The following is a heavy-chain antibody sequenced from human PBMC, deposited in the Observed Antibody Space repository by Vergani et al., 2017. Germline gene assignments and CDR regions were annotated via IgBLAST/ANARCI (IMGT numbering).Heavy chain of an antibody. J-gene: IGHJ4*02. CDR2: IIPIFGTA. Sequence: QVQLVQSGAEVKKPGSSVKVSCKASGGTFSSYAISWVRQAPGQGLEWMGRIIPIFGTANYAQKFQGRVTITADESTSTAYMELSSLRSEDTAVYYCARDQFNYYDGSGYRYFDYWGQGTMVTVSS. CDR3: ARDQFNYYDGSGYRYFDY. CDR1: GGTFSSYA. V-gene: IGHV1-69*13. D-gene: IGHD3-22*01.